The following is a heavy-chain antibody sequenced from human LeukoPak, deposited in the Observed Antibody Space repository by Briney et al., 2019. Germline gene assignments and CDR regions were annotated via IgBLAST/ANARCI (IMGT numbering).Heavy chain of an antibody. V-gene: IGHV3-74*01. CDR3: ARCTALQDY. Sequence: GGSLRLSCAASGFTFSPYWMHWVRQAPGKGLVWVSHINGDGTTTTYADSVKGRFTISRDNAQNTLYLQMNSLRAEDTAVYYCARCTALQDYWGQGTLVTVSS. D-gene: IGHD2/OR15-2a*01. CDR2: INGDGTTT. CDR1: GFTFSPYW. J-gene: IGHJ4*02.